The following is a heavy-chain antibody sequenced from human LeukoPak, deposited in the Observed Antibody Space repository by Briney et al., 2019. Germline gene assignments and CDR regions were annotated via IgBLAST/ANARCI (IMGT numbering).Heavy chain of an antibody. CDR2: ISYDGSNK. V-gene: IGHV3-30*04. J-gene: IGHJ6*03. CDR3: ARSNEGYQYYYYMDV. Sequence: GGSLRLSCAASGFTFSNYAMHWVRQAPGKGLEWVAVISYDGSNKYYADSVKGRFTISRDNSKNTLYLQMNSLRAEDTAVYYCARSNEGYQYYYYMDVWGKGTTVTVSS. D-gene: IGHD2-15*01. CDR1: GFTFSNYA.